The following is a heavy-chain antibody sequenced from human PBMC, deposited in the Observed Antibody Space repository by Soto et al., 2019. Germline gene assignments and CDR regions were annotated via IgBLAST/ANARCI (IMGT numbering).Heavy chain of an antibody. D-gene: IGHD1-1*01. J-gene: IGHJ4*02. V-gene: IGHV4-61*08. CDR2: VYDSGST. CDR3: ATGAGWQTDY. CDR1: GGSISSGGYS. Sequence: SETLSLTCAVSGGSISSGGYSWSWYRQPPGKGLEWIGYVYDSGSTKYHPSLESRVAMSRDSSKNQFSLRLSSVTSADAAVYYCATGAGWQTDYWGQGTLVTVSS.